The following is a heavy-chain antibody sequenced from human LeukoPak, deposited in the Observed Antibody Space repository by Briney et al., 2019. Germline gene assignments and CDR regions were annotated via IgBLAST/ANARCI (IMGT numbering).Heavy chain of an antibody. CDR1: GVSFDDYY. CDR3: TRMTTGHDY. D-gene: IGHD4-17*01. J-gene: IGHJ4*02. CDR2: INHSGYT. Sequence: SETLSLTCAVSGVSFDDYYWSWVRQTPGKGLEWLGEINHSGYTNDSPSLKSRVTLSIDTSRKQFSLNLKFVTVADAGIYYCTRMTTGHDYWGQGTLVTVSS. V-gene: IGHV4-34*01.